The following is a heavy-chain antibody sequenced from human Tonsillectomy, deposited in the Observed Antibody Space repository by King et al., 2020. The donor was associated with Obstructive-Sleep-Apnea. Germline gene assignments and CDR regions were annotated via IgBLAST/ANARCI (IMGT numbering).Heavy chain of an antibody. CDR2: ISYDGSNK. V-gene: IGHV3-30*04. J-gene: IGHJ4*02. CDR3: ARGEMGRYCSGGSCYGDRGELGY. CDR1: GFTFSSYA. D-gene: IGHD2-15*01. Sequence: VQLVESGGGVVQPGRSLRLSCAASGFTFSSYAMHWVRQAPGRGLEWVALISYDGSNKYYADSVKGLFTISRDNSKNTLHVQMTSLSSEDTAVYYCARGEMGRYCSGGSCYGDRGELGYWGQGTLVTVSS.